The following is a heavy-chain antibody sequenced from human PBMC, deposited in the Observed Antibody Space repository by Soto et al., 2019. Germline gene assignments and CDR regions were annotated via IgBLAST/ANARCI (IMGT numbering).Heavy chain of an antibody. J-gene: IGHJ4*02. Sequence: QITLKESGPTLVKPTQTLTLTCTFSGFSLRDYAVGVGWIRQPPGKALVWLSFIYWNDNEYYSPSLKSRLTISKDPSKNQLVLTMNNMDPADTATYYCAQGSGWLVDYWGQGTLVTVSS. V-gene: IGHV2-5*01. CDR1: GFSLRDYAVG. CDR3: AQGSGWLVDY. D-gene: IGHD6-19*01. CDR2: IYWNDNE.